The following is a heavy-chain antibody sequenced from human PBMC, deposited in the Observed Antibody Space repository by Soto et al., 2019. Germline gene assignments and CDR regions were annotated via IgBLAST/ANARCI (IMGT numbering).Heavy chain of an antibody. Sequence: SETLSLTCTVSGGSISSDDYYWRWIRQPPGKGLEWIGYIYYSGSTYYNPSLKSRVTISVDTSKNQFSLKLSSVTAADTAVYYCARAGGTSWTLWYFDYWGQGTLVTVSS. V-gene: IGHV4-30-4*01. CDR3: ARAGGTSWTLWYFDY. CDR1: GGSISSDDYY. D-gene: IGHD2-2*01. J-gene: IGHJ4*02. CDR2: IYYSGST.